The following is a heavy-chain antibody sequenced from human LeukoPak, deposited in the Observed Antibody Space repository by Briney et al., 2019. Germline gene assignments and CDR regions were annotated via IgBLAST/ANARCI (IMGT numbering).Heavy chain of an antibody. V-gene: IGHV5-51*01. J-gene: IGHJ6*03. D-gene: IGHD6-13*01. Sequence: GESLKISCQGSGYNFPVYWIGWVRQMPGQGLEWMGIIYPDDSNTIYGPSFQGQVTISADKSINTAYLEWSSLKASDTAIYYCARQGAAGKYYYYYMDVWGKGTTVTVSS. CDR2: IYPDDSNT. CDR1: GYNFPVYW. CDR3: ARQGAAGKYYYYYMDV.